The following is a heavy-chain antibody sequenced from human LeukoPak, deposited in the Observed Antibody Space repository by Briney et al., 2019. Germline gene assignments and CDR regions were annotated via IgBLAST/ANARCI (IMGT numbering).Heavy chain of an antibody. CDR1: GFTFSSYA. CDR3: ARDPPDYDFWSGSECYFDY. V-gene: IGHV3-30-3*01. J-gene: IGHJ4*02. CDR2: ISYDGSNK. Sequence: GRSLRLSCAASGFTFSSYAMHWVRQAPGKGLEWVAVISYDGSNKYYADSVKGRFTISRDNSKNTLYLQMNSLRAEDTAVYYCARDPPDYDFWSGSECYFDYWGQGTLVTVSS. D-gene: IGHD3-3*01.